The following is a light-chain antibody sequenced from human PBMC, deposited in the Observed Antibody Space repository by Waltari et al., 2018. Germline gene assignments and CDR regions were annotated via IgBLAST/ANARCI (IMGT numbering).Light chain of an antibody. J-gene: IGKJ1*01. CDR1: QSDSKY. Sequence: EIVLTQSPGTLSLSPGERATLSCRASQSDSKYLAWYQQRPGQAPRLLIYAASTRATGIPDRFSGSGSGTDFSLTISRLEPEDFAVYYCQNHERLPATFGQGTKVEIK. CDR2: AAS. CDR3: QNHERLPAT. V-gene: IGKV3-20*01.